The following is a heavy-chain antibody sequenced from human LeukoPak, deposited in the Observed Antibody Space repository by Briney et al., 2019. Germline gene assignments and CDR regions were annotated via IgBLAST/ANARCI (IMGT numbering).Heavy chain of an antibody. CDR2: ISYDGRNK. J-gene: IGHJ4*02. V-gene: IGHV3-30*18. CDR1: GFTFSNYG. Sequence: GGSLRLSCVASGFTFSNYGFHWVRLAPGKGLEWVAVISYDGRNKYYAESVKGRFTISRDDSKNTLYLQMNSLRAEDTAVFYCAKVSGFKITFGGVIDWGQGTPVTVSS. D-gene: IGHD3-16*02. CDR3: AKVSGFKITFGGVID.